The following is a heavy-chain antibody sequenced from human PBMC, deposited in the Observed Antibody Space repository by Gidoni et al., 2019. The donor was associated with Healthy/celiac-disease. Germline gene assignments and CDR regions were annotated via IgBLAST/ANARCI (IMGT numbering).Heavy chain of an antibody. CDR2: INHSGST. J-gene: IGHJ4*02. Sequence: QVQLQQWGAGLLMPSETLSLTCAVYGVSFSGYYWSWIRQPPGKGLEWIGEINHSGSTNYNPSLKSRVTISVDTSKNQFSLKLSSVTAADTAVYYCARGLSSRWLPDYFDYWGQGTLVTVSS. CDR3: ARGLSSRWLPDYFDY. D-gene: IGHD2-2*01. V-gene: IGHV4-34*01. CDR1: GVSFSGYY.